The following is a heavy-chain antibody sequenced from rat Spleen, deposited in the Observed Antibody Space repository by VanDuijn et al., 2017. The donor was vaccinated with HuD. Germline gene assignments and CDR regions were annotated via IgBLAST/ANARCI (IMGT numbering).Heavy chain of an antibody. D-gene: IGHD1-2*01. CDR2: IWTGGNT. CDR1: GFSLSSYH. CDR3: ARVGYSSYVRYFDY. V-gene: IGHV2-43*01. Sequence: QVQLKESGPGLVQPSQTLSLTCTVSGFSLSSYHVSWVRQSPGKGLEWMGVIWTGGNTANNSLLKSRLSISRDTSKSQVFLKMNSLQTEDTATYDCARVGYSSYVRYFDYWGHGVMVTVSS. J-gene: IGHJ2*01.